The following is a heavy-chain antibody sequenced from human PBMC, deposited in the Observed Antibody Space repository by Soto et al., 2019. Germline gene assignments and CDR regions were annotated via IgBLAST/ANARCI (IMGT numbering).Heavy chain of an antibody. D-gene: IGHD1-26*01. CDR1: GFTFDDYT. Sequence: GGSLRLSCAASGFTFDDYTMHWVRQAPGKGLEWVSLISWDGGSTYYADSVKGRFTISRDNSKNSLYLQMNSLRTEDTALYYCAKDSTGSGSYDYYYYGMDVWGQGTTVTVSS. J-gene: IGHJ6*02. CDR3: AKDSTGSGSYDYYYYGMDV. V-gene: IGHV3-43*01. CDR2: ISWDGGST.